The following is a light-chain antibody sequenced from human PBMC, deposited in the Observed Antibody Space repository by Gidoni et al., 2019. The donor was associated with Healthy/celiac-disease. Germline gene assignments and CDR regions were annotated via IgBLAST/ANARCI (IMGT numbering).Light chain of an antibody. CDR2: GAS. CDR3: QQYGSSPWT. Sequence: IVLTQSRGTLSLSPGERATLSCRDSQSVSSRYLAWYQRKPVQAPRLLIYGASSRATGIPDRFSGSGSGTDFTLTISRLEPEDFAVYYCQQYGSSPWTFGQGTKVEIK. CDR1: QSVSSRY. V-gene: IGKV3-20*01. J-gene: IGKJ1*01.